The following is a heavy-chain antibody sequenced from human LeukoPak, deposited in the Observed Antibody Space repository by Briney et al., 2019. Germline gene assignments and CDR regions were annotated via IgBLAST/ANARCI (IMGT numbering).Heavy chain of an antibody. CDR3: ARSPPYYYDSSGYYYYYYGMDV. D-gene: IGHD3-22*01. J-gene: IGHJ6*02. CDR1: GGSISSYY. V-gene: IGHV4-59*01. CDR2: IYYSGST. Sequence: PSETLSLTCTVSGGSISSYYWSWIRQPPGKGLEWIGYIYYSGSTNYNPSLKSRVTISADTSKNQFSLKLSSVTAADTAVYYCARSPPYYYDSSGYYYYYYGMDVWGQGTTVTVSS.